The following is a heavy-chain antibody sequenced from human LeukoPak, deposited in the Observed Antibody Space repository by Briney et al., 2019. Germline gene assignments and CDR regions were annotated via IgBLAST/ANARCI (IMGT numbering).Heavy chain of an antibody. Sequence: GGSLRLSCAASGFTFDSYAMNWVRQAPGRGLEWVSVISGSSSTIYYADSVKGRFTVSRDNSKNTLHLQMNSLRAEDTAVYYCAKEYSYWGQGTLATVSS. D-gene: IGHD5-12*01. CDR1: GFTFDSYA. CDR3: AKEYSY. CDR2: ISGSSSTI. V-gene: IGHV3-23*01. J-gene: IGHJ4*02.